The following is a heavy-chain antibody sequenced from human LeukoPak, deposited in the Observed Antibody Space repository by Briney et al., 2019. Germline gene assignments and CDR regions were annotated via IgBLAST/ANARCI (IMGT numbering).Heavy chain of an antibody. Sequence: PGRSLRLSCAASGFTFSSYGMHWVRQAPGQGLEWVAVISYDGSNKYYADSVKGRFTISRDNSKNTLYLQMNSLRAEDTAVYYCAKDLVAAVGAADYWGQGTLVTVSS. CDR3: AKDLVAAVGAADY. V-gene: IGHV3-30*18. J-gene: IGHJ4*02. CDR2: ISYDGSNK. CDR1: GFTFSSYG. D-gene: IGHD1-26*01.